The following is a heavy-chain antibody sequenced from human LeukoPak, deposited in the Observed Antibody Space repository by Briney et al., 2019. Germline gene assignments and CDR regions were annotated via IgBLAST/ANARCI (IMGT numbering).Heavy chain of an antibody. V-gene: IGHV3-23*01. CDR3: TRDHAVAGTGPFDY. D-gene: IGHD6-19*01. CDR2: ISSSGGTT. J-gene: IGHJ4*02. Sequence: GGSLRLSCVVSGFTFSSYAMSWVRQAPGKGLEWVSAISSSGGTTYYADSVKGRFTVSRDNSKNTLYLQMNSLRAEDTAVYYCTRDHAVAGTGPFDYWGQGTLVTVSS. CDR1: GFTFSSYA.